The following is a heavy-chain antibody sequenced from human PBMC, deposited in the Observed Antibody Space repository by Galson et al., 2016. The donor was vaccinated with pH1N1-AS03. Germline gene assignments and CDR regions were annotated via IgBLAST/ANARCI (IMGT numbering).Heavy chain of an antibody. D-gene: IGHD1-1*01. Sequence: SVKVSCKASGYTFNTYDMNCLRQAPRQGRVWLGWINTHTGNPTYTPGFTGRFVFSLDTSVSPASLHISSLKAEDTAVYYCARDKSGSCQDAFDIWGQGTMVTVSS. CDR1: GYTFNTYD. J-gene: IGHJ3*02. V-gene: IGHV7-4-1*02. CDR3: ARDKSGSCQDAFDI. CDR2: INTHTGNP.